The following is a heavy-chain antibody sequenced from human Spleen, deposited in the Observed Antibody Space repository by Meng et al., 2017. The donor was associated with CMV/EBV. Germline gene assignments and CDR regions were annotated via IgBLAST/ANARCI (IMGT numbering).Heavy chain of an antibody. CDR2: ISSSSSYI. CDR1: GFTFSSYS. CDR3: AKPEAVGC. D-gene: IGHD6-19*01. Sequence: GESLKISCAASGFTFSSYSMNWVRQAPGKGLEWVSSISSSSSYIYYADSVKGRFTISRDNAKNSLYLQTNSLKTEDTAVYYCAKPEAVGCWGQGTLVTVSS. J-gene: IGHJ4*02. V-gene: IGHV3-21*01.